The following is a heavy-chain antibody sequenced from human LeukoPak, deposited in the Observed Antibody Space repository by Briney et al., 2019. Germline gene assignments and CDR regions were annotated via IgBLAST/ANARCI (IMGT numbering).Heavy chain of an antibody. CDR3: ARGYNGYLVN. V-gene: IGHV6-1*01. CDR1: AA. J-gene: IGHJ4*02. D-gene: IGHD5-12*01. Sequence: AAWNWIRQSPSRGLEWLGRTYYRSKWYTYYAVSVKSRTTINPDTSKNQFSLQLYSVTPDDTAVYYCARGYNGYLVNWGQGTLVTVSS. CDR2: TYYRSKWYT.